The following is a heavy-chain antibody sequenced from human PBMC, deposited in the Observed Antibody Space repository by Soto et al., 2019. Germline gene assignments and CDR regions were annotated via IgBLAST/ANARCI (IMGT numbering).Heavy chain of an antibody. CDR1: GFTFSSYS. CDR3: ARDLAWFGELSHDYGMDV. Sequence: GGSLRLSCAASGFTFSSYSMNWVRQAPGKGLEWVSSISSSSSYIYYADSVKGRFTISRDNAKNSLYLQMNSLRAEDTAVYYCARDLAWFGELSHDYGMDVWGQGTTVTVSS. V-gene: IGHV3-21*01. D-gene: IGHD3-10*01. CDR2: ISSSSSYI. J-gene: IGHJ6*02.